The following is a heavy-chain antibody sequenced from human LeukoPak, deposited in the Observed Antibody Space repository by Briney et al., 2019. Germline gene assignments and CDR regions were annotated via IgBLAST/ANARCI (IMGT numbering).Heavy chain of an antibody. CDR2: LKNKISGATT. CDR1: GFTFSDAW. Sequence: PGGSLRLSCAGSGFTFSDAWMRWVRQAPGKGLEWVGRLKNKISGATTDYAAPVEGRFTISRDESKNTLYLHMNNLKIEDTAMYYCTTDVYGDIDKGISYDGFDMCGEGRMVTVSS. V-gene: IGHV3-15*01. CDR3: TTDVYGDIDKGISYDGFDM. J-gene: IGHJ3*02. D-gene: IGHD2/OR15-2a*01.